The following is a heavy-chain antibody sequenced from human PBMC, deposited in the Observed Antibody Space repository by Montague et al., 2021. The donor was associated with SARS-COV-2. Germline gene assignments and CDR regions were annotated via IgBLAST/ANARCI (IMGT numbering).Heavy chain of an antibody. CDR2: ISGRGDTT. CDR1: GFTYSDYA. J-gene: IGHJ4*02. Sequence: SLRLSCAASGFTYSDYAVTWVRQTPGKGLEWVSTISGRGDTTYYADSVKGRFTISRANSRDTLYLEMNSLRADDAAVYYCAKARGGTYYYFDYWGQGTLVTVSS. D-gene: IGHD1-26*01. V-gene: IGHV3-23*01. CDR3: AKARGGTYYYFDY.